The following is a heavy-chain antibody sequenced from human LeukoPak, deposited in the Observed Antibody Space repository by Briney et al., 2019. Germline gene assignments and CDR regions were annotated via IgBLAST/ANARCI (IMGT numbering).Heavy chain of an antibody. D-gene: IGHD3-10*01. Sequence: GGSLRLSCAASGFAFSSYWMHWVRQAPGKGLVWVSRMNSDGSSTIYADSVKGRFTISRDNAKNTLYLQMNSLRVDDTAVYYCARGTNYYGSGPGDIWGQGTMVTVSS. J-gene: IGHJ3*02. V-gene: IGHV3-74*01. CDR1: GFAFSSYW. CDR2: MNSDGSST. CDR3: ARGTNYYGSGPGDI.